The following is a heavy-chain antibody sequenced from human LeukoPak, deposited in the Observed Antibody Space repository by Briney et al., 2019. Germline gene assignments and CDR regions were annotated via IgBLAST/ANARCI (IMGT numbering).Heavy chain of an antibody. CDR1: GFTLSSYS. V-gene: IGHV3-48*02. J-gene: IGHJ4*02. CDR2: ISSSTI. CDR3: ARDHYYEYFDY. D-gene: IGHD3-22*01. Sequence: GSLRLSCAASGFTLSSYSMNWVRQAPGEGLEWISYISSSTIYYADSVKGRFTISRDNAKNSLYLQMNSLRDEDTAVYYCARDHYYEYFDYWGQGTLVTVSS.